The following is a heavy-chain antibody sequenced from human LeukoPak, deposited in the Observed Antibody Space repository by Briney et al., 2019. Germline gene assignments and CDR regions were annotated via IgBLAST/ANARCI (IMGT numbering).Heavy chain of an antibody. CDR3: ARGTLSKRNWFDP. J-gene: IGHJ5*02. CDR2: INPNSANT. CDR1: GYTFTSYE. V-gene: IGHV1-8*01. Sequence: ASVKVSCKASGYTFTSYEINGVRQATGQGREWMGWINPNSANTGYAQKFQGRVTMTRNTSISTAYMELSSLRSEDTAVYYRARGTLSKRNWFDPWGQGTLVTVSS. D-gene: IGHD2/OR15-2a*01.